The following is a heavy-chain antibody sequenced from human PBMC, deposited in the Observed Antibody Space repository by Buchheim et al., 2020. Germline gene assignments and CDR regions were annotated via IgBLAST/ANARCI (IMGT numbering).Heavy chain of an antibody. Sequence: QVQLVESGGGVVQPGRSLRLSCAASGFTFSSYGMHWVRQAPGKGLEWVAVISSDGSNKYYADSVKGRFTISRDNSKNTLYLQMNSLRAEDTAVYYCAKDLVVPAAAYYYYYGMDVWGQGTT. CDR1: GFTFSSYG. CDR3: AKDLVVPAAAYYYYYGMDV. J-gene: IGHJ6*02. CDR2: ISSDGSNK. V-gene: IGHV3-30*18. D-gene: IGHD2-2*01.